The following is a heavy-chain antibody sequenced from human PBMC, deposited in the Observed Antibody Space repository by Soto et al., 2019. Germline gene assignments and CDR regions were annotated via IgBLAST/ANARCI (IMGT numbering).Heavy chain of an antibody. CDR1: GFTFSSYG. CDR3: ARDPGIAVAGTGGTGAWLYYYYGMDV. D-gene: IGHD6-19*01. J-gene: IGHJ6*02. Sequence: GGSLRLSCAASGFTFSSYGMHWVRQAPGKGLEWVAVIWYDGSNKYYADSVKGRFTISRDNSKNTLYLQMNSLRAEDTAVYYCARDPGIAVAGTGGTGAWLYYYYGMDVWGQGTTVTVSS. V-gene: IGHV3-33*01. CDR2: IWYDGSNK.